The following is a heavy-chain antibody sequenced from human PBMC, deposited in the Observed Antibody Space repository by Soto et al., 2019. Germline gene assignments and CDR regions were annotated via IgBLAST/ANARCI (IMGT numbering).Heavy chain of an antibody. J-gene: IGHJ4*02. CDR3: ASVVISGYDLVGYFDY. Sequence: PSETLSLTCTVSGGSISSGDYYWSWIRQPPGKGLEWIGYIYYSGSTYYNPSLKSRVTISVDTSKNQFSLKLSSVTAADTAVYYCASVVISGYDLVGYFDYWGQGTLVTVSS. D-gene: IGHD5-12*01. V-gene: IGHV4-30-4*01. CDR1: GGSISSGDYY. CDR2: IYYSGST.